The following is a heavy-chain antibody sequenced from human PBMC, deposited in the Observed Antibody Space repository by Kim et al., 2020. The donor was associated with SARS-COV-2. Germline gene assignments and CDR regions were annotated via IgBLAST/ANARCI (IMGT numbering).Heavy chain of an antibody. CDR3: ARQKKETPAPYYYGSGGPYGMDV. V-gene: IGHV6-1*01. CDR2: TYYRSKWYN. J-gene: IGHJ6*02. Sequence: SQTLSLTCAISGDSVPSNSAAWNWIRQSPSRGLEWLGRTYYRSKWYNDYAVSVKSRITINPDTSKNQFSLQLNSVTPEDTAVYYCARQKKETPAPYYYGSGGPYGMDVWGQGTTVTVSS. D-gene: IGHD3-10*01. CDR1: GDSVPSNSAA.